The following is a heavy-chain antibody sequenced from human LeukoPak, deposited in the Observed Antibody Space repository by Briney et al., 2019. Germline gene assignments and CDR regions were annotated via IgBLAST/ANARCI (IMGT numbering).Heavy chain of an antibody. Sequence: ASMKVSCKASGYTFTGYYMHWVRQAPGQGLEWMGWINPNSGGTNYAQKFQGWVTMTRDTSISTAYMELSRLRSDDTAVYYCAREKVITMVREIDYWGQGTLVTVSS. D-gene: IGHD3-10*01. CDR3: AREKVITMVREIDY. J-gene: IGHJ4*02. CDR2: INPNSGGT. V-gene: IGHV1-2*04. CDR1: GYTFTGYY.